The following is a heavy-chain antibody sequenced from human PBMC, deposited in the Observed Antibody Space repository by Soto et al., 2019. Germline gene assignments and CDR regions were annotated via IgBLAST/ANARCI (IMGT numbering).Heavy chain of an antibody. D-gene: IGHD3-9*01. CDR3: ARDFDVNTALDYWYFEL. Sequence: QVHLQESGPGVVKASETLSLTCSLSGGSTSGKYWSWIRQSAGQGLDWIGRIYSSGRTHYNPSLGSRVSMSVAQNASSRRLSSVTAAATAIYYCARDFDVNTALDYWYFELWGRGTQVSVSS. V-gene: IGHV4-4*07. CDR2: IYSSGRT. CDR1: GGSTSGKY. J-gene: IGHJ2*01.